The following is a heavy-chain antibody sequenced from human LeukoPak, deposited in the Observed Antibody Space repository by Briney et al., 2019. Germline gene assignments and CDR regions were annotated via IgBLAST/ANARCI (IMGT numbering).Heavy chain of an antibody. CDR3: ARAQGALDY. V-gene: IGHV3-23*01. CDR1: GFTITTYA. CDR2: IGGGGTE. Sequence: GGSLRLSCAASGFTITTYAVNWVRQAPGKGLEWVSGIGGGGTEYYGDSVKGRFIISRENCQKLSVFEKNNREGEDQAVVLWARAQGALDYWGQGTLVTVSS. D-gene: IGHD1-26*01. J-gene: IGHJ4*02.